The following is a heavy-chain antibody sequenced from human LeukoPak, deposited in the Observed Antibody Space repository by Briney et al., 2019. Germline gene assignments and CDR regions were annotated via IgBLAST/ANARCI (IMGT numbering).Heavy chain of an antibody. V-gene: IGHV4-59*08. Sequence: SETLSLTCTVSGDSISGYYWTWIRLPPGKGLEWIGYMYYSGSTNYNPSLKSRVTISVDTSKNQFSLKLSSVTAADTAVYYCASGREYSSSWATPLDNWGQGTLVTVSS. J-gene: IGHJ4*02. CDR2: MYYSGST. CDR1: GDSISGYY. D-gene: IGHD6-13*01. CDR3: ASGREYSSSWATPLDN.